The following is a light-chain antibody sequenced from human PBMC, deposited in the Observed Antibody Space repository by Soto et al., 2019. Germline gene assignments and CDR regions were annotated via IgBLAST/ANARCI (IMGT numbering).Light chain of an antibody. CDR2: TAS. CDR3: QEYNNYWT. J-gene: IGKJ1*01. Sequence: DIQMTRSPSTLSASVGDRVTITCRASESIRTWLAWYQHKPGKAPRLLIYTASTLESGVPSRFSASGSGTEFTLTISSLHPDDFATYYCQEYNNYWTFGQGTKVDIK. CDR1: ESIRTW. V-gene: IGKV1-5*01.